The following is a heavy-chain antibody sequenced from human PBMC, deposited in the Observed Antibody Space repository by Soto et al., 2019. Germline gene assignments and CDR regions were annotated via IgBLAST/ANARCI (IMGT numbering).Heavy chain of an antibody. Sequence: QVQLVESGGGVVQPGRSLRLSCAASGFTFSSYGMHWVRQAPGKGLEWVAVIWYDGSNKYYADSVKGRLTISRDNSKNTLYLQMNSLRAEDTAVYYCARGTVHFDYWGQGTLVTVSS. CDR3: ARGTVHFDY. D-gene: IGHD4-17*01. V-gene: IGHV3-33*01. J-gene: IGHJ4*02. CDR1: GFTFSSYG. CDR2: IWYDGSNK.